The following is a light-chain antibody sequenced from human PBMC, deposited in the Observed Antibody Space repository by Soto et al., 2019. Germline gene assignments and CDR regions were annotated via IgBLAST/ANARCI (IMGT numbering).Light chain of an antibody. J-gene: IGLJ2*01. CDR3: AAWDDSLNGVV. V-gene: IGLV1-44*01. Sequence: SVLTQPPSASGTPGQRVTTSCSGSSSNIGSNTVNWYQQLPGTAPKLLIYSNNQRPSGVPDRFSGSKSGTSASLAISGLHSEDEADYYCAAWDDSLNGVVFGGGTKLTVL. CDR2: SNN. CDR1: SSNIGSNT.